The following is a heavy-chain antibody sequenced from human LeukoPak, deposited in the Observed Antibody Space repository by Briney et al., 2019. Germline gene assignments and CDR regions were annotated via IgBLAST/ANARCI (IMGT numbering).Heavy chain of an antibody. D-gene: IGHD3-3*02. Sequence: SQTLSLTCTVSGGSISSGGYYWSWIRQHPGKGLEWIGYIYYSGSTYYNPSLKSRVTISVDTSKNQFSLKLSSVTAADTAVYYCARGGFFSRDSHRFDPWGQGTLVTVSS. CDR3: ARGGFFSRDSHRFDP. CDR1: GGSISSGGYY. CDR2: IYYSGST. J-gene: IGHJ5*02. V-gene: IGHV4-31*03.